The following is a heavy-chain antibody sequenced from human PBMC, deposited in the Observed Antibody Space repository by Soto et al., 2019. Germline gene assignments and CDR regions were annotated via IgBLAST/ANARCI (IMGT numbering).Heavy chain of an antibody. D-gene: IGHD6-13*01. V-gene: IGHV4-34*01. CDR3: ARTIAAAGPFGY. CDR1: GGSFSGYY. Sequence: SETLSLTCAVYGGSFSGYYWSWIRQPPGKGLEWIGEIKHSGSTNYNPSLKSRVTISVDTSKSQFSLKLSSVTAADTAVYYCARTIAAAGPFGYWGQGTLVTVSS. CDR2: IKHSGST. J-gene: IGHJ4*02.